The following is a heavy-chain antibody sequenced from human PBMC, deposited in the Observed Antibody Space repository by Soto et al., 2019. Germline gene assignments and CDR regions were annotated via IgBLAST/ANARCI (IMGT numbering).Heavy chain of an antibody. V-gene: IGHV1-69*06. J-gene: IGHJ5*02. CDR3: ARGDYYYGSSGYYLNWFDP. CDR2: IIPIFGTA. D-gene: IGHD3-22*01. Sequence: VASVKVSCKASGGTFSGYAISWVRQAPGQGLEWMGGIIPIFGTANYAQKLQGRVTITADKSTSTAYMELSSLRSEDTAVYYCARGDYYYGSSGYYLNWFDPWGQGTLVTVSS. CDR1: GGTFSGYA.